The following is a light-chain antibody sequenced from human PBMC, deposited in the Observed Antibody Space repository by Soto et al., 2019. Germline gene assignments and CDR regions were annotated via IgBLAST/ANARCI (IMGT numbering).Light chain of an antibody. V-gene: IGKV1-13*02. CDR1: QGISSA. CDR3: QQFNTYRALT. J-gene: IGKJ4*01. Sequence: AIQLTQSPSSLSASVGDRVTITCRASQGISSALAWYQQKPGKSPNLLIYDVSSLESGVPSRFSGSGSGTDFTLTISSLQHEDLATYYCQQFNTYRALTFGGGTKVEIK. CDR2: DVS.